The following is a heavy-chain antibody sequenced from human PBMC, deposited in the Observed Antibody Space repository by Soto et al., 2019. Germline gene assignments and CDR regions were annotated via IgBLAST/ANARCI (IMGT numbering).Heavy chain of an antibody. CDR2: ISSSGGTT. D-gene: IGHD2-15*01. CDR3: ASMGPSTYCSGGSCYRSFDP. V-gene: IGHV3-23*01. J-gene: IGHJ5*02. Sequence: GSLRLSCAASGFIFSDYAMSWVRQAPGKGLEWVSGISSSGGTTYYADSVKGRFTISRDNSRNRLYLQMKSLRPEDTAEYYCASMGPSTYCSGGSCYRSFDPWGQGTLVTSPQ. CDR1: GFIFSDYA.